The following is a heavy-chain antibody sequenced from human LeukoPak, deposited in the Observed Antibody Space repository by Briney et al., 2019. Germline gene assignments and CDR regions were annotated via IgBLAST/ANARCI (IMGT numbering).Heavy chain of an antibody. D-gene: IGHD3-10*01. CDR1: GFTFSDYY. J-gene: IGHJ3*02. CDR2: ISSSGSTI. V-gene: IGHV3-11*04. CDR3: ARGVRRLWFGEPTGAFDI. Sequence: GGSLRLSCAASGFTFSDYYMSWIRQAPGKGLEWVACISSSGSTIYYADSVKGRFTISRDNAKNSLYLQMNSLRAEDTAEYYCARGVRRLWFGEPTGAFDIWGQGTMVTVSS.